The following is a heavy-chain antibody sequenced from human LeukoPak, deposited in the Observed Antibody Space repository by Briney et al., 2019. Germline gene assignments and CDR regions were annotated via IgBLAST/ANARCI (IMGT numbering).Heavy chain of an antibody. CDR1: GFTLSSYW. V-gene: IGHV3-33*06. D-gene: IGHD1-26*01. J-gene: IGHJ4*02. CDR2: IWDDGSYK. Sequence: GGSLRLSCAASGFTLSSYWMSCVRQAPGKGLEWVAVIWDDGSYKYYADSVKGRFTISRDNSKNTLYLQMNSLRAEDTAVYYCTKPTSGSGSFLIDYWGQGTLVTVSS. CDR3: TKPTSGSGSFLIDY.